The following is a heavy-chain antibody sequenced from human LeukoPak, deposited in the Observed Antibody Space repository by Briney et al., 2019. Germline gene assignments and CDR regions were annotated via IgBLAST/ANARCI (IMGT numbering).Heavy chain of an antibody. J-gene: IGHJ4*02. V-gene: IGHV3-30*04. Sequence: GGSLRLSCAASGFTFSSYAMHWVRQAPGKGLEWVAVISYDGSNKYYADSVKGRFTISRDNSKNTPYLQMNSLRAEDTAVYYCARESYTGFDYWGQGTLVTVSS. CDR2: ISYDGSNK. CDR3: ARESYTGFDY. CDR1: GFTFSSYA. D-gene: IGHD3-10*01.